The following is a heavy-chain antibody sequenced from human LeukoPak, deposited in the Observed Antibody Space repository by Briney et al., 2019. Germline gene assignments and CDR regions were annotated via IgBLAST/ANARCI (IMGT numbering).Heavy chain of an antibody. CDR1: GFTFSSYA. Sequence: AGGSLRLSCAASGFTFSSYAMSWVRPAPGQGLEWISATSGSGGSTYYADSVKGRFTISRDNSKTTLYLQMNSLRAEDTAVYYCASSEDYDYVWGSYRSTPFDYWGQGTLVTVSS. D-gene: IGHD3-16*02. CDR3: ASSEDYDYVWGSYRSTPFDY. J-gene: IGHJ4*02. CDR2: TSGSGGST. V-gene: IGHV3-23*01.